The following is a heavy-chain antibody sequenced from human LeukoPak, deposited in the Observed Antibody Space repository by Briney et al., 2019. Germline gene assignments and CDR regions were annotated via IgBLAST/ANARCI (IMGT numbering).Heavy chain of an antibody. CDR2: ISWNSGSI. CDR3: AQAVEAGYFDY. V-gene: IGHV3-9*01. CDR1: GFTFDDYA. J-gene: IGHJ4*02. D-gene: IGHD6-13*01. Sequence: GGSLRLSCAASGFTFDDYAMHWIRQAPGKGLEGVSGISWNSGSIGYGDSVEGRFTISRDNAKNSRYWKMNSLRAEDTALYYCAQAVEAGYFDYWGQGTLVTVSS.